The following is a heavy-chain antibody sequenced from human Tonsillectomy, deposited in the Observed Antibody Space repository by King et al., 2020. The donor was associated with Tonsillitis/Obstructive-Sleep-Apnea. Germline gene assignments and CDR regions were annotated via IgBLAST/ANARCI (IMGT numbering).Heavy chain of an antibody. Sequence: VQLQQWGAGLLKPSETLSLTCAVYGGSFSGYYWSWIRQPPGKGLEWIGEINHSGSTNYNPSLKSRVTISVDTSKNQFSLKLSSVTAADTAVYYCARGLNIVANLGYWGQGTLVTVSS. J-gene: IGHJ4*02. CDR1: GGSFSGYY. CDR2: INHSGST. V-gene: IGHV4-34*01. D-gene: IGHD5-12*01. CDR3: ARGLNIVANLGY.